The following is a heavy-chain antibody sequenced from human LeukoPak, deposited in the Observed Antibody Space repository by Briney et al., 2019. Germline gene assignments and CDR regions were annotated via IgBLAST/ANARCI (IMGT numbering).Heavy chain of an antibody. V-gene: IGHV3-30*04. CDR1: GFAFSTYP. J-gene: IGHJ4*02. CDR3: KEVDY. Sequence: GGSLRLSCAASGFAFSTYPMHWVRQAPGKGLEWVAGISYDGSDKYYAASVKGRFTISRDNSKNTLYLQMNSLRAEDTAIYYCKEVDYWGQGTLVTVSS. CDR2: ISYDGSDK.